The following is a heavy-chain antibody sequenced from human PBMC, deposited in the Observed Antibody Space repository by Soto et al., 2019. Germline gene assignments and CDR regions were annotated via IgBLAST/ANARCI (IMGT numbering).Heavy chain of an antibody. J-gene: IGHJ5*02. CDR1: GFTFDDYA. V-gene: IGHV3-9*01. Sequence: PGGSLRLSCAASGFTFDDYAMHWVRQAPGKGLEWVSSISWNSGDIDYADSVKGRFTISRDNAKNSLYLQMNSLRTEDTALYYCAKHSDNQWPLLQQHNFFDPGGQGTLVTVSS. CDR3: AKHSDNQWPLLQQHNFFDP. CDR2: ISWNSGDI. D-gene: IGHD1-1*01.